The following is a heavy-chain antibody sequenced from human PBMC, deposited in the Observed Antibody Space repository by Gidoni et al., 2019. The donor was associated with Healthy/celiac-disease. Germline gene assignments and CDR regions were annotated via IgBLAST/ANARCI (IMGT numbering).Heavy chain of an antibody. J-gene: IGHJ2*01. CDR1: GFTVDDYA. Sequence: EVQLVESGGGLVQPGRSLRLSCAASGFTVDDYAMHWVRQAPGKGLEWVSGISWNSGSIGYADSVKCRFTISRDNAKNSLYLQMNSLRAEDTALYYCAKGTVDIVATIDWYFDLWGRGTLVTVSS. V-gene: IGHV3-9*01. CDR3: AKGTVDIVATIDWYFDL. CDR2: ISWNSGSI. D-gene: IGHD5-12*01.